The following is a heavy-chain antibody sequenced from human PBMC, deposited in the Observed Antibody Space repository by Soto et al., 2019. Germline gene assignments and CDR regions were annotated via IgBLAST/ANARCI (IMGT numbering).Heavy chain of an antibody. V-gene: IGHV3-23*01. D-gene: IGHD2-15*01. Sequence: EVQLLESGGGLVQPGGSLRLSCTASGFTFSDHAMTWVRQAPGKGLEWLSGISGGGTGAYYVDSVKGRFTVSRDNSNNTVFLQMDSLRVEDTAVYYCAIDLWCLTHWGQGTLVTVSS. CDR2: ISGGGTGA. CDR3: AIDLWCLTH. CDR1: GFTFSDHA. J-gene: IGHJ4*02.